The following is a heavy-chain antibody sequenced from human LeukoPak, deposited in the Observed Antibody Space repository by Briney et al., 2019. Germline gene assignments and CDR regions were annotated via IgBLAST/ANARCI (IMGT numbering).Heavy chain of an antibody. CDR2: ISAYNGNT. CDR1: GYTFTSYG. CDR3: AIAAAGIVDP. D-gene: IGHD6-13*01. Sequence: ASVKVPCKASGYTFTSYGISWVRQAPGQGLEWMGWISAYNGNTKYAQKLQGRVTMTTDTSTSTAYMELRSLRSDDTAVYYCAIAAAGIVDPWGQGTLVTVSS. V-gene: IGHV1-18*01. J-gene: IGHJ5*02.